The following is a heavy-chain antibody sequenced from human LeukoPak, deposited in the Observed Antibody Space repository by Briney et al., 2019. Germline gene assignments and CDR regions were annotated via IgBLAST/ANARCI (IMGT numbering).Heavy chain of an antibody. Sequence: ASVKVSCKTSGYSFTSYDINWVRQATGQGLEWMGWMNPNSGNTVYAQKFQGRVIMTRNTSISTAYLELSSLRSEDTAVYYCARGVWYYDSRSLDYWGQGTLVTVSS. CDR1: GYSFTSYD. J-gene: IGHJ4*02. V-gene: IGHV1-8*02. CDR3: ARGVWYYDSRSLDY. CDR2: MNPNSGNT. D-gene: IGHD3-22*01.